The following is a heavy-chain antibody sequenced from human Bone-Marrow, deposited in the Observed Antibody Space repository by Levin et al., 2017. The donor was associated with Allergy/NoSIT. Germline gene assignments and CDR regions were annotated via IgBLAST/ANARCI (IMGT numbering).Heavy chain of an antibody. J-gene: IGHJ6*02. V-gene: IGHV6-1*01. CDR2: TYYRSKWYN. CDR1: GDSVSSNSAA. D-gene: IGHD5-18*01. CDR3: ARDHVTTTDTAMVKIYYYYGMDV. Sequence: RSQTLSLTCAISGDSVSSNSAAWTWIRQSPSRDLEWLGRTYYRSKWYNDYAVSVKSRITINPDTSKNQFSLQLNSVTPEDTAVYYCARDHVTTTDTAMVKIYYYYGMDVWGQGTTVTVSS.